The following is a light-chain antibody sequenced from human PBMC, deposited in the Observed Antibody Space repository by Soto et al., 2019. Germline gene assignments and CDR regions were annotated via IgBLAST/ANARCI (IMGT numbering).Light chain of an antibody. CDR3: QQYNSWTEA. CDR1: QSVSSRY. J-gene: IGKJ1*01. Sequence: DIVLTQSPGTLSLSPGGRPTLSCTASQSVSSRYLAWYQQKPGQAPRVLIYGASSRATGIPARFSVSGSGTEFTLTISRLKYEDFAVYYCQQYNSWTEAFCQGTKVDIK. CDR2: GAS. V-gene: IGKV3-20*01.